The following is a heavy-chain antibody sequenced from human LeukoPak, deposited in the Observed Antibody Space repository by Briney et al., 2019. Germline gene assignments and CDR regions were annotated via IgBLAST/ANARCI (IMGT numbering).Heavy chain of an antibody. D-gene: IGHD6-19*01. CDR3: ARVSSGWYYFDY. J-gene: IGHJ4*02. V-gene: IGHV4-38-2*02. Sequence: SETLSLTCTVSGYSISSGYYWGWIRQPPGKGLEWIGSIYHSGSTYYNPSLKSRVTISVDTSKNQFSLKLSSVTAADTAVYYCARVSSGWYYFDYWGQGTLVTVSS. CDR1: GYSISSGYY. CDR2: IYHSGST.